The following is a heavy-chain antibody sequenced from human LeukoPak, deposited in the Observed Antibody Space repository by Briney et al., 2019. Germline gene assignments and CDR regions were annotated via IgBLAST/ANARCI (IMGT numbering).Heavy chain of an antibody. CDR1: GGSISSGGYS. D-gene: IGHD4-23*01. CDR2: IYHSGST. Sequence: SETLSLTCAVSGGSISSGGYSWSWIRQPPGKGLEWIGYIYHSGSTYYNPSLKSRVTISVDRSKNQFSLKLSSVTAADTAVYYCARDRTTVVTSVYWYFDLWGRGTLVTVSS. CDR3: ARDRTTVVTSVYWYFDL. V-gene: IGHV4-30-2*01. J-gene: IGHJ2*01.